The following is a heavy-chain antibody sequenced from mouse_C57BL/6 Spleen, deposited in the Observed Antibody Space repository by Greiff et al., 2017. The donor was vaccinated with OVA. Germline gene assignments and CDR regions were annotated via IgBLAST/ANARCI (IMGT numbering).Heavy chain of an antibody. CDR3: ASVYYGNYVRYFDV. J-gene: IGHJ1*03. D-gene: IGHD2-1*01. Sequence: QVQLQQPGTELVKPGASVKLSCKASGYTFTSYWMHWVKQRPGQGLEWIGNINPSNGGTNYNEKFKSKATLTVDKSSSTAYMQISNLTSDDSAVYYCASVYYGNYVRYFDVWGTGTTVTVSS. V-gene: IGHV1-53*01. CDR2: INPSNGGT. CDR1: GYTFTSYW.